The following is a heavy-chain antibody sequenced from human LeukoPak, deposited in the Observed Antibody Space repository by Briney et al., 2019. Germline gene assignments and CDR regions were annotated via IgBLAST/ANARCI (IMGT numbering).Heavy chain of an antibody. V-gene: IGHV4-34*01. CDR2: INHSGST. D-gene: IGHD3-3*01. CDR1: GGSFSGYY. Sequence: SETLSLTCAVYGGSFSGYYWSWIRQPPGKGLEWIGEINHSGSTNYNPSLKSRVTISVDTSKNQFSLKLSSVTAADTAVYYCASGFWSGYGGIDYWGQGTLVTVSS. CDR3: ASGFWSGYGGIDY. J-gene: IGHJ4*02.